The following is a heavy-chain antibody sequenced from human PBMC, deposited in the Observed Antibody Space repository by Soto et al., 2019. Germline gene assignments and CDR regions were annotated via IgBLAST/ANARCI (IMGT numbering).Heavy chain of an antibody. J-gene: IGHJ4*02. CDR3: AKDWLSGSAPY. CDR1: GFTFNNYA. V-gene: IGHV3-23*01. Sequence: EVQVLQSGGGLVQPGGSLRLSCAASGFTFNNYAMTWVRQAPGKGLEWVSAISGSGSLMFYADSVKGRFTISRDNSKNTLYLHMSSLRDEDTAMYYCAKDWLSGSAPYWGQGTLVTVSS. D-gene: IGHD2-15*01. CDR2: ISGSGSLM.